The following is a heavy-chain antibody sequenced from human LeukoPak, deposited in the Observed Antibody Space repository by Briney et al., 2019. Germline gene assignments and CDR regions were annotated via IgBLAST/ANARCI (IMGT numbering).Heavy chain of an antibody. CDR2: IRYDGSNK. CDR1: GFTFSNYG. V-gene: IGHV3-30*02. CDR3: AKDFNGYTAFDY. D-gene: IGHD1-1*01. J-gene: IGHJ4*02. Sequence: GGSLRLSCAASGFTFSNYGIHWVRQAPGKGLEWAAFIRYDGSNKYYADSVKGRFTISRDNSKNTLFLQMNSLKAEDTAIYYCAKDFNGYTAFDYWGQGTLVTVSS.